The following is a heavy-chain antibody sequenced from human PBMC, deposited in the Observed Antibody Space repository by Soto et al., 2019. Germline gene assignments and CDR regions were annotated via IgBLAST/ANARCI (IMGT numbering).Heavy chain of an antibody. CDR1: GGSISSGGYY. CDR2: IYYSGST. D-gene: IGHD2-8*01. Sequence: SETLSLTCTVSGGSISSGGYYWSWIRQHPGKGLEWIGYIYYSGSTYYNPSLKSRVTISVDTSKNQFSLKLSSVNAADTAVYYCARDGPDCTNSECSTDALDIWGQGTMVTVSS. J-gene: IGHJ3*02. V-gene: IGHV4-31*03. CDR3: ARDGPDCTNSECSTDALDI.